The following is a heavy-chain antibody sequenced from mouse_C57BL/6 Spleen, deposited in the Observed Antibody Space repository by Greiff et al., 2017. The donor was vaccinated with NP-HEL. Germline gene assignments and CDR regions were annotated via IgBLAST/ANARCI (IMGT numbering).Heavy chain of an antibody. CDR3: GKDYDYDRYYAMDD. D-gene: IGHD2-4*01. CDR2: IDPEDGET. J-gene: IGHJ4*01. Sequence: VQLQQSGAELVKPGASVKLSCTASGFNIKDYYMHWVKQRPEQGLEWIGRIDPEDGETKYAPKFQGKATITADTSSNTAYLQRSSLTSEDTAVYYCGKDYDYDRYYAMDDWGQGTSVTVSS. CDR1: GFNIKDYY. V-gene: IGHV14-2*01.